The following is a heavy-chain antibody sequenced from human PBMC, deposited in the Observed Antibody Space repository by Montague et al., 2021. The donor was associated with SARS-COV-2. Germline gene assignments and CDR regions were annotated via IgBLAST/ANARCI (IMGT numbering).Heavy chain of an antibody. CDR2: ISYDGSNK. CDR3: ANQLVGLYGMDV. J-gene: IGHJ6*02. V-gene: IGHV3-30*04. Sequence: SLRLSCAASGFTFSSYAMHWVRQAPGKGLEWVAVISYDGSNKYYADSVKGRFTIFRDNSKNTLYLQMNSLRAEDTAVYYCANQLVGLYGMDVWGQGTTVTVSS. CDR1: GFTFSSYA. D-gene: IGHD2-21*01.